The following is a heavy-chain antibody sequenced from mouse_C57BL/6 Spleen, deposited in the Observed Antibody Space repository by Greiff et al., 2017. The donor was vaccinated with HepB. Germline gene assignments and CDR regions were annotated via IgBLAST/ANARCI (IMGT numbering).Heavy chain of an antibody. CDR3: ARDWDYEYDAWFAY. Sequence: EVQRVESGGGLVKPGGSLKLSCAASGFTFSSYAMSWVRQTPEKRLEWVATISDGGSYTYYPDNVKGRFTISRDNAKNNLYLQMSHLKSEDTAMYYCARDWDYEYDAWFAYWGQGTLVTVSA. V-gene: IGHV5-4*01. J-gene: IGHJ3*01. CDR2: ISDGGSYT. CDR1: GFTFSSYA. D-gene: IGHD2-4*01.